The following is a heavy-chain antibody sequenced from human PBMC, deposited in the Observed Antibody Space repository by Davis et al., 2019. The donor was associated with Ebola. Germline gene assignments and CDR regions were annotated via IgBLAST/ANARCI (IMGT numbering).Heavy chain of an antibody. V-gene: IGHV4-59*04. CDR2: INHSGRT. J-gene: IGHJ5*02. Sequence: PSETLSLTCTVSGGSISSHYWSWIRQPAGKGLEWIGEINHSGRTFYNPSLKSRVTVSLDTSQNHFSLRLTSVTAADTAMYYCGGIRGQWLESWGQGSLVTVST. D-gene: IGHD6-19*01. CDR3: GGIRGQWLES. CDR1: GGSISSHY.